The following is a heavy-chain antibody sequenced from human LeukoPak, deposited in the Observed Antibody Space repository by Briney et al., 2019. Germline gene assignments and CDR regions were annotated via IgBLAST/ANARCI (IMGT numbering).Heavy chain of an antibody. CDR1: GFTFSNYG. D-gene: IGHD6-19*01. V-gene: IGHV3-30*02. CDR2: MQYDGSDK. CDR3: ASLSQWLAPRSLDY. Sequence: PGGSLRLSCAASGFTFSNYGIHWVRQAPGKGLEWVTFMQYDGSDKFYADSVKGRFAISRDNSKNTLYLQMNSLRAEDTAVYYCASLSQWLAPRSLDYWGQGTLVTVSS. J-gene: IGHJ4*02.